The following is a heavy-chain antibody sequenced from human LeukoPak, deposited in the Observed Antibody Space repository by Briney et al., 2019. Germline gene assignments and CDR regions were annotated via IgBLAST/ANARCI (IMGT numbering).Heavy chain of an antibody. D-gene: IGHD3-22*01. J-gene: IGHJ4*02. CDR3: ARAPMIVVVFPPRLDF. CDR1: GYTFTGYY. Sequence: GASVKVSCKTSGYTFTGYYMHWVRQAPGQGLEWMGWINPNTGSTNYAQKFQGRVTMTSDTSISTAYMELSSLKSDDTAMYYCARAPMIVVVFPPRLDFWGQGTLVTVSS. CDR2: INPNTGST. V-gene: IGHV1-2*02.